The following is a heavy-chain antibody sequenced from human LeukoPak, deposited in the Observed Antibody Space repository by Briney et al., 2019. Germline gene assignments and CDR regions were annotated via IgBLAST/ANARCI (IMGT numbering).Heavy chain of an antibody. J-gene: IGHJ4*02. CDR3: ATRPTHVLYYFDY. CDR2: ISGSGGST. Sequence: GGSLRLSCAASGFTVSSNYMSWVRQAPGKGLEWVSAISGSGGSTYYADSVKGRFTISRDNSKNTLYLQMNSLRAEDTAVYYCATRPTHVLYYFDYWGQGTLVTVSS. V-gene: IGHV3-23*01. CDR1: GFTVSSNY. D-gene: IGHD6-6*01.